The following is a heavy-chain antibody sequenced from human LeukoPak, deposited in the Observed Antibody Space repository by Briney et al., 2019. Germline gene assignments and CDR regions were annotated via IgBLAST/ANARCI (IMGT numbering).Heavy chain of an antibody. CDR3: AKDGIRYYYDSSGYYGDY. CDR1: GFTFSTYG. V-gene: IGHV3-30*18. Sequence: GGSLRLSCAASGFTFSTYGMHWVRQAPGKGLEWVAVISYEGSNEYYADSVKGRFTISRDNSKNTLYLQMTSLRAEDTAVYYCAKDGIRYYYDSSGYYGDYWGQGTLVTVSS. CDR2: ISYEGSNE. J-gene: IGHJ4*02. D-gene: IGHD3-22*01.